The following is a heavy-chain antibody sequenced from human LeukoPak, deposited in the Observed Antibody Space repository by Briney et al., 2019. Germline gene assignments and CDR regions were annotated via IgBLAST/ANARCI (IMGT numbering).Heavy chain of an antibody. CDR1: GGSFSGYY. CDR2: IYYSGST. Sequence: SETLSLTCGVYGGSFSGYYWSWIRQPPGKGLEWIGSIYYSGSTYYNPSLKSRVTISVDTSKNQFSLKLSSVTAADTAVYYCAKVTGMGDWFDPWGQGTLVTVSS. V-gene: IGHV4-34*01. D-gene: IGHD2-8*02. CDR3: AKVTGMGDWFDP. J-gene: IGHJ5*02.